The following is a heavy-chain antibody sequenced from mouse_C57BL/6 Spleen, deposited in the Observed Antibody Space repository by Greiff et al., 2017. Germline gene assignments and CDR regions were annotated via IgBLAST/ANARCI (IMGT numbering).Heavy chain of an antibody. CDR2: ILPGSGST. J-gene: IGHJ4*01. Sequence: VKLMESGAELMKPGASVKLSCKATGYTFTGYWIEWVKQRPGHGLEWIGEILPGSGSTNYNEKIKGKATFTADTTCNTAYMQLSSLTTEDSAIYYCAKVYYYVSSYDYAMDYWGQGTSVTVSS. V-gene: IGHV1-9*01. D-gene: IGHD1-1*01. CDR3: AKVYYYVSSYDYAMDY. CDR1: GYTFTGYW.